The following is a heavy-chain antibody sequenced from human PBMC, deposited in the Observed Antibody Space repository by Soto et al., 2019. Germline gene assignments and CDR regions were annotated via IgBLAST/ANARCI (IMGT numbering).Heavy chain of an antibody. D-gene: IGHD3-22*01. CDR1: GFTFTSSA. CDR3: AADMYYYDSSGYGY. V-gene: IGHV1-58*01. Sequence: SVKVSCKASGFTFTSSAVQWVRQARGQRLEWIGWIVVGSGNTNYAQKFQERVTITRDMSTSTAYMELSSLRSEDTAVYYCAADMYYYDSSGYGYWGQGTLVTVS. CDR2: IVVGSGNT. J-gene: IGHJ4*02.